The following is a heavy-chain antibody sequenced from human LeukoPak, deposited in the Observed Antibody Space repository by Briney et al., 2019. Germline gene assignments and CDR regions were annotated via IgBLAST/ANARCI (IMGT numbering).Heavy chain of an antibody. CDR1: GYTFTSYD. J-gene: IGHJ4*02. V-gene: IGHV1-8*03. CDR3: AREDVAYCGGDCYYDY. CDR2: MSPKSANT. Sequence: GASVKVSCKASGYTFTSYDINWVRQASGQGLEWMGWMSPKSANTGYAQKFQGRVTITRDTSISTAYMELSSLRSEDTAVYYCAREDVAYCGGDCYYDYWGQGTLVTVSS. D-gene: IGHD2-21*02.